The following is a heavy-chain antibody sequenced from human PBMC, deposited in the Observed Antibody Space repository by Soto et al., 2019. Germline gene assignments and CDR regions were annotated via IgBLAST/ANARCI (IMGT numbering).Heavy chain of an antibody. CDR2: ISGSGGST. J-gene: IGHJ3*02. CDR3: AKRVVPAAMDRTDDAFDI. V-gene: IGHV3-23*01. CDR1: GFTFSSYA. D-gene: IGHD2-2*01. Sequence: GGSLRLSCAASGFTFSSYAMSWVRQAPGKGLEWVSAISGSGGSTYYADSVKGRFTISRDNSKNTLYLQMNSLRAEDTAVYYCAKRVVPAAMDRTDDAFDIWGQGTMVTVSS.